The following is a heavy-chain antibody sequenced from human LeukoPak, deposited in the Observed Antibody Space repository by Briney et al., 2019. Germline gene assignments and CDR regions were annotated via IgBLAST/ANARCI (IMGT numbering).Heavy chain of an antibody. V-gene: IGHV4-59*01. CDR2: IHYSGRA. CDR1: GGSISGYY. D-gene: IGHD3-16*01. Sequence: SETLSLTCSVSGGSISGYYWTWVRQPPGKGLEWIGQIHYSGRADYNPSLKSRITMSVDTSRNQISLKLSSVTAADTAIYYCVRFGVNYDMDVWGQGTTVTV. J-gene: IGHJ6*02. CDR3: VRFGVNYDMDV.